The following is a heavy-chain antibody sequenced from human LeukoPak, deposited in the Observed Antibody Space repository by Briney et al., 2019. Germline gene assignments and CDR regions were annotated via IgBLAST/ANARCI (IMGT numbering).Heavy chain of an antibody. D-gene: IGHD3-22*01. CDR1: GFTFSDYY. Sequence: PGGSLRLSCAASGFTFSDYYMSWIRQAPGKGLEWVSYISSSSSTIYYADSVKGRFTISRDNAKNSLYLQMNSLRDEDTAVYYCARDLSYYYDSSGYCFPGGDYWGQGTLVTVSS. CDR2: ISSSSSTI. CDR3: ARDLSYYYDSSGYCFPGGDY. J-gene: IGHJ4*02. V-gene: IGHV3-11*04.